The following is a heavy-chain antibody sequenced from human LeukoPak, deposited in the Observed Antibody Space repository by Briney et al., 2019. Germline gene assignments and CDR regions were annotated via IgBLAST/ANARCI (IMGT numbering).Heavy chain of an antibody. J-gene: IGHJ4*02. CDR2: IYYSGST. CDR3: SGDPGGSYGQTPY. D-gene: IGHD1-26*01. Sequence: PSETLSLTCTVFGGSISSYYWSWIRQPPGKGLEWIGYIYYSGSTNYNPTLKSRVTISVDTSKNQFSLKLSSVTAADTAVYYCSGDPGGSYGQTPYWGQGTLVTVSS. V-gene: IGHV4-59*01. CDR1: GGSISSYY.